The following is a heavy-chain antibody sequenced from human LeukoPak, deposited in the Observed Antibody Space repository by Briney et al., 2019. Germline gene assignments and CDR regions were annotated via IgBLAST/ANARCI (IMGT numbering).Heavy chain of an antibody. J-gene: IGHJ4*02. CDR3: ARDSLLSQASFDY. D-gene: IGHD3-16*02. V-gene: IGHV1-2*02. CDR1: GYTFTGYY. CDR2: INPNSGGT. Sequence: GASVKVSGKASGYTFTGYYMHWVRQAPGQGLEWMGWINPNSGGTNYAQKFQGRVTMTRDTSISTAYMELSRLRSDDTAVYYCARDSLLSQASFDYWGQGTLVTVSS.